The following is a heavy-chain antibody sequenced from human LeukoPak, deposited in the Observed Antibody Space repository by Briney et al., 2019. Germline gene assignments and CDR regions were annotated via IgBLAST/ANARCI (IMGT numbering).Heavy chain of an antibody. D-gene: IGHD1-26*01. CDR2: IYYSGNT. J-gene: IGHJ4*02. Sequence: SETLSLTCTVSGGSISSYYWSWLRQAPGKGLEWISYIYYSGNTNYNPSLKSRVTISIDTSKNQFYLKLISVTAADTAVYYCARVGSGSFDYWGQGTLVTVSS. V-gene: IGHV4-59*01. CDR3: ARVGSGSFDY. CDR1: GGSISSYY.